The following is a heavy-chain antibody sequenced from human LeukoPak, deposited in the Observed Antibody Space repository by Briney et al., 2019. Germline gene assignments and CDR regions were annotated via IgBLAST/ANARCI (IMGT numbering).Heavy chain of an antibody. J-gene: IGHJ6*03. Sequence: PSETLSLTCAVYGGSFSGYYWTWIRQAPGKGLEWIGEVNPSGRISYNPSLKSRLTISVDASKNQFSLNLRSLTAADTAVYYCARGRQEVSMIVVVMTAVSYYLDVWGKGTTVTVS. CDR3: ARGRQEVSMIVVVMTAVSYYLDV. D-gene: IGHD3-22*01. V-gene: IGHV4-34*01. CDR2: VNPSGRI. CDR1: GGSFSGYY.